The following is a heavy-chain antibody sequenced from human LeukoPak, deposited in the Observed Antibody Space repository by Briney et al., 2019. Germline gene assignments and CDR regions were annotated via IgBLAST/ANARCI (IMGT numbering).Heavy chain of an antibody. CDR1: GFTFDDYA. Sequence: GGSLRLSCAASGFTFDDYAMHWVRQAPGKGLEWVSGINWNSGSIGYADSVKGRFTISRDNAKNSLYLQMNSLRAEDTALYYCAKDLGSSGPRTLDYWGQGTLVTVSS. V-gene: IGHV3-9*01. D-gene: IGHD6-6*01. CDR3: AKDLGSSGPRTLDY. J-gene: IGHJ4*02. CDR2: INWNSGSI.